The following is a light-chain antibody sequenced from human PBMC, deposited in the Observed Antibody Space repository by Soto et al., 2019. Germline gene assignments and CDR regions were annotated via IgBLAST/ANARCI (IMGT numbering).Light chain of an antibody. CDR1: SSDVGGYNY. V-gene: IGLV2-14*01. CDR2: DVS. J-gene: IGLJ1*01. CDR3: SSFTRISTYV. Sequence: QSALTQPASVSGSPGQSITISCTGTSSDVGGYNYVSWYQHHPGKAPQLMIYDVSNRPSGVSNRFSGSKSDNTASLTISGLQAEDEADYHCSSFTRISTYVFGTGTKLTVL.